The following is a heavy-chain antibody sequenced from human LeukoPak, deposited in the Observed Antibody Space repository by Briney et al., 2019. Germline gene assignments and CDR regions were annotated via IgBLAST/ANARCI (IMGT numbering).Heavy chain of an antibody. D-gene: IGHD2-8*01. Sequence: PSQTLSLTCTVSGGSISSGGYYWSWIRQHPGKGLEWIGYIYYSGSTYYNPSLKSRVTISVDTSKNQFSLKLSSVTAADTAVHYCARDGPRYCTNGVCYPFGYWGQGTLVTVSS. CDR3: ARDGPRYCTNGVCYPFGY. CDR2: IYYSGST. V-gene: IGHV4-31*03. CDR1: GGSISSGGYY. J-gene: IGHJ4*02.